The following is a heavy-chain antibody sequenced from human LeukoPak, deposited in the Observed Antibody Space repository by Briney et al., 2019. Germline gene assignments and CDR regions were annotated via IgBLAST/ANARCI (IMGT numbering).Heavy chain of an antibody. J-gene: IGHJ3*02. CDR3: ARIGDFWSGYYRADAFDI. V-gene: IGHV4-39*07. D-gene: IGHD3-3*01. CDR1: GGSISSSSYY. Sequence: SETLSLTCTVSGGSISSSSYYWGWIRQPPGKGLEWIGSIYYSGSTYYNPSLKSRVTISVDTSKNQFSLKLSSVTAADTAVYYCARIGDFWSGYYRADAFDIWGQGTMVTVSS. CDR2: IYYSGST.